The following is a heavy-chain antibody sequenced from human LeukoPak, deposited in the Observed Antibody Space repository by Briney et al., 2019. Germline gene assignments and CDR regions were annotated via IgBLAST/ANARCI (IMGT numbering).Heavy chain of an antibody. J-gene: IGHJ2*01. CDR3: ARVGYCSSTSCYVRYFDL. V-gene: IGHV4-4*07. CDR1: GGSISSYY. Sequence: SETLSLTCTVSGGSISSYYWSWIRQPAGKGLEWIGRIYTSGSTDYNPSLKSRVTMSVDTSKNQFSLKLSSVTAADTAVYYCARVGYCSSTSCYVRYFDLWGRGTLVTVSS. CDR2: IYTSGST. D-gene: IGHD2-2*01.